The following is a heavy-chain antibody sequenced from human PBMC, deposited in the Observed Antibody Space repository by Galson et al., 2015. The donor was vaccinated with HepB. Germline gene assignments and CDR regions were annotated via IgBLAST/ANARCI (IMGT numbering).Heavy chain of an antibody. Sequence: SLRLSCAVSGFIFSDYSMNWVRQAPGKGLEWVSSITISSSHKNYADSEKGRFTISRDNAKNSLYLEMNSLRAEDTAVYYCARVPDYDSIGRSDYWGQGTLVTVSS. D-gene: IGHD3-22*01. CDR3: ARVPDYDSIGRSDY. J-gene: IGHJ4*02. CDR2: ITISSSHK. CDR1: GFIFSDYS. V-gene: IGHV3-21*01.